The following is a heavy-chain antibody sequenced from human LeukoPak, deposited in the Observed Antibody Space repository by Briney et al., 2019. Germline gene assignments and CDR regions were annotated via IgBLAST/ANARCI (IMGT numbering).Heavy chain of an antibody. CDR1: GFTFSSYS. CDR2: ISSSSSYI. D-gene: IGHD3-22*01. V-gene: IGHV3-21*01. J-gene: IGHJ6*03. CDR3: ARVGELTMIVGYYYYMDV. Sequence: GGSLRLSCVASGFTFSSYSMNWVRQAPGKGLEWVSSISSSSSYIYYADSVKGRFTISRDNAKNSLYLQMNSLRAEDTAVYYCARVGELTMIVGYYYYMDVWGKGTTVTVSS.